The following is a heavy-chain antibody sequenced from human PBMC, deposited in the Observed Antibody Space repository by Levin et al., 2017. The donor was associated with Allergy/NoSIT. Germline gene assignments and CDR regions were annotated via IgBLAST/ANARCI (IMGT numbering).Heavy chain of an antibody. CDR1: GGSISSGGYS. CDR3: ARGVRGWNAFDI. CDR2: IYHSGST. Sequence: SETLSLTCAVSGGSISSGGYSWSWIRQPPGKGLEWIGYIYHSGSTYYNPSLKSRVTISVDRSKNQFSLKLSSVTAADTAVYYCARGVRGWNAFDIWGQGTMVTVSS. J-gene: IGHJ3*02. V-gene: IGHV4-30-2*01. D-gene: IGHD3-10*01.